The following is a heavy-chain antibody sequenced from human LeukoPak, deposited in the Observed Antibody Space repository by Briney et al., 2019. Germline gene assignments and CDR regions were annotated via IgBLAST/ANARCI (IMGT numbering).Heavy chain of an antibody. CDR1: GDSVSSNSAA. CDR3: ARDTQITIFGVAPYYYGMDV. CDR2: TYYRSKWYN. J-gene: IGHJ6*02. V-gene: IGHV6-1*01. Sequence: SQTLSLTCAISGDSVSSNSAAWNWIRQSPSRGLEWLGRTYYRSKWYNDYAVSVKSRITINPDPSKNQFSLQLNSVTPEDTAVYYCARDTQITIFGVAPYYYGMDVWGQGTTVTVSS. D-gene: IGHD3-3*01.